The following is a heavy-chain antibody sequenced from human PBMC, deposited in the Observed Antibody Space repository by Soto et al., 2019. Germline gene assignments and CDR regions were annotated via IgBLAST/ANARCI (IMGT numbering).Heavy chain of an antibody. J-gene: IGHJ6*02. V-gene: IGHV3-48*02. CDR1: GFSFSTYD. CDR3: ARDPQGCCAGRAV. Sequence: EVQLVESGGGLVQPGGSLRLSCAASGFSFSTYDMNWGRQAPGKGLEWVSYMSSRGQTIKSTDSGKGRFTISRDNAKNALYLQMSRVRDEDTCGYYCARDPQGCCAGRAVWGQGTTVTVSS. D-gene: IGHD1-26*01. CDR2: MSSRGQTI.